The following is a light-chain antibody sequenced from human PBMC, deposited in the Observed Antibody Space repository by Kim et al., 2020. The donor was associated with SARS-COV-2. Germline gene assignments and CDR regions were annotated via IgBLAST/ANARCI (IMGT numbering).Light chain of an antibody. Sequence: DIQMTQSPSSLSASLGDRVTITCQASQDITNYLNWYQQKPAKAPKLLIYDASNLETGVPSRFSGSGSGTHFTFTISSLQPEDIATYYCQQYIALPTFGQGTRLEIK. CDR1: QDITNY. CDR3: QQYIALPT. J-gene: IGKJ5*01. V-gene: IGKV1-33*01. CDR2: DAS.